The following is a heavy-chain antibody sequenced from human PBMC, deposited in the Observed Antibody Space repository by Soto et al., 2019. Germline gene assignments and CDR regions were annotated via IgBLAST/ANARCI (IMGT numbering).Heavy chain of an antibody. CDR3: ARESEDLTSNFDY. CDR1: GFTFTRFS. J-gene: IGHJ4*02. Sequence: GGSLRLSCAASGFTFTRFSMNWVRQAPGKGLEWVSSISSTTNYIYYGDSMKGRFTISRDNAKNSLYLEMNSLRAEDTVVYHCARESEDLTSNFDYWGQGTLVTVSS. CDR2: ISSTTNYI. V-gene: IGHV3-21*06.